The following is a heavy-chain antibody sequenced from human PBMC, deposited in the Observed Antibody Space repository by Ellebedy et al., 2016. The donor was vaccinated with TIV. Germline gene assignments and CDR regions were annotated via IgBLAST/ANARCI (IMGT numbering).Heavy chain of an antibody. V-gene: IGHV1-2*04. CDR1: GYTFTGYY. J-gene: IGHJ5*02. CDR2: INPNSGGT. Sequence: ASVKVSCXASGYTFTGYYMHWVRQAPGQGLEWMGWINPNSGGTNYAQKFQGWVTMTRDTSISTAYMELSRLRSDDTAVYYCARGSIIAVAGSWFDPWGQGTPVTVSS. CDR3: ARGSIIAVAGSWFDP. D-gene: IGHD6-19*01.